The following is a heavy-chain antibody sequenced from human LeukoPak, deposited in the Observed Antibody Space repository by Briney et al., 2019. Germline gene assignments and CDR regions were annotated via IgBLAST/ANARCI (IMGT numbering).Heavy chain of an antibody. Sequence: ASVKVSCKVSGYTLSELSMHWVRQSPGKGLEWMGGFDVAETDTIYAQKFQGRVTMTEDSSTDTAYMELRSLSSEDTAIYYCSSSGVEEWQGLHFWGQGTLVTVSS. CDR2: FDVAETDT. CDR1: GYTLSELS. CDR3: SSSGVEEWQGLHF. D-gene: IGHD3-3*01. V-gene: IGHV1-24*01. J-gene: IGHJ4*02.